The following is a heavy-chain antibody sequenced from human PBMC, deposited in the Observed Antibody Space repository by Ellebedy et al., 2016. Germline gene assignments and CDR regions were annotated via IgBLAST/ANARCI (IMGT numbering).Heavy chain of an antibody. V-gene: IGHV3-48*01. CDR1: GFTFSSYS. D-gene: IGHD5-12*01. CDR2: ISSSSSTI. Sequence: GGSLRLXXAASGFTFSSYSMNWVRQAPGKGLEWVSYISSSSSTIYYADSVKGRFTISRDNAKNSLYLQMNSLRAEDTAVYYCAKEGGDIGYWGQGTLVTVSS. CDR3: AKEGGDIGY. J-gene: IGHJ4*02.